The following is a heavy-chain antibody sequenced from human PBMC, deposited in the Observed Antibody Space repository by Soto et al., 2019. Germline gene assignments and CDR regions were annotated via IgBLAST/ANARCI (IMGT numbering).Heavy chain of an antibody. Sequence: EVQLVESGGGLVKPGGSLRLSCAASGFTFSSYSMNWVRQAPGKGLEWVSSISSSSSYIYYADSVKGRFTISRDNAKNPLYLQMNSLRAEDTAVYYCARDFKDTGAFDTWGQGTMVTVSS. J-gene: IGHJ3*02. CDR3: ARDFKDTGAFDT. D-gene: IGHD2-15*01. V-gene: IGHV3-21*01. CDR2: ISSSSSYI. CDR1: GFTFSSYS.